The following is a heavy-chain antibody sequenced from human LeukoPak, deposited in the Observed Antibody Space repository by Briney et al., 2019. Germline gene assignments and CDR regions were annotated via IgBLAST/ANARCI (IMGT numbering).Heavy chain of an antibody. Sequence: PSETLSLTCTVSGGSISSSSYYWGWIRQPPGKGLEWIGSIYYSGSTYYNPSLKSRGTISVDTSKNQFSLKLSSVTAADTAVYYCARHSSGWFRGDYWGQGTLVTVSS. D-gene: IGHD6-19*01. CDR2: IYYSGST. J-gene: IGHJ4*02. V-gene: IGHV4-39*01. CDR1: GGSISSSSYY. CDR3: ARHSSGWFRGDY.